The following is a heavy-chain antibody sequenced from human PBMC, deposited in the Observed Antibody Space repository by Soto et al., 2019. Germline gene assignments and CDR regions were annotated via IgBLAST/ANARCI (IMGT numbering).Heavy chain of an antibody. Sequence: QVQLVQSGAEVKKPGASVKVSCKASGYTFTSYAMHWVRQAPGQRLEWMGWINAGNGNTKYSQKFQGRVTITRDTSASKAYMELSSLRSEDTAVYYCARGGGIAARPLDYWGQGTLVTVSS. CDR2: INAGNGNT. V-gene: IGHV1-3*01. J-gene: IGHJ4*02. CDR1: GYTFTSYA. D-gene: IGHD6-6*01. CDR3: ARGGGIAARPLDY.